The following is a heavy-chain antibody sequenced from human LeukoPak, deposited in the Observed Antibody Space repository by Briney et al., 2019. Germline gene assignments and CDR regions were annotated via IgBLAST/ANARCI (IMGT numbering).Heavy chain of an antibody. CDR3: ARDTSELRFLEWLSYYYYGMDV. CDR1: GFTFSDYY. CDR2: ISSSGSTI. V-gene: IGHV3-11*01. Sequence: PGGSLRLSCAASGFTFSDYYMSWIRQAPGKGLEWVSYISSSGSTIYYADSVKGRFTISRDNAKNSLYLQMNSLRAEDTAVYYCARDTSELRFLEWLSYYYYGMDVWGQGTTVTVSS. J-gene: IGHJ6*02. D-gene: IGHD3-3*01.